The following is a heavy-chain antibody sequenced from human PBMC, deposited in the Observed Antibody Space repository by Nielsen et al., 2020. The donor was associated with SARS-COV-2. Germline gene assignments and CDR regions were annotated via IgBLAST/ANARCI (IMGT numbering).Heavy chain of an antibody. D-gene: IGHD3-9*01. CDR3: ARDILPSNCYYGMDV. Sequence: GRTLRLSCPASGFTFSSYGMHWVRQAPGKGLEWVAVIVYDGSNKYYADSVKGRFTISRVISKNTLYLQMNSLRAEDTAVYYCARDILPSNCYYGMDVWGQGTTVTVSS. J-gene: IGHJ6*02. V-gene: IGHV3-33*01. CDR1: GFTFSSYG. CDR2: IVYDGSNK.